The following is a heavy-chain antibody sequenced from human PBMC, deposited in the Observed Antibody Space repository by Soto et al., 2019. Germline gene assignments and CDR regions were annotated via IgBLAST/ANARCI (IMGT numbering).Heavy chain of an antibody. J-gene: IGHJ4*02. V-gene: IGHV3-23*01. CDR2: ISGSGGST. D-gene: IGHD2-2*01. Sequence: GSLRLSCAASGFTFSSYAMSWVRQAPGKGLEWVSAISGSGGSTYYADSVKGRFTISRDNSKNTLYLQMNSLRAEDTAVYYCAKVVEPYCSSTSCYFDYWGQGTLVTVSS. CDR1: GFTFSSYA. CDR3: AKVVEPYCSSTSCYFDY.